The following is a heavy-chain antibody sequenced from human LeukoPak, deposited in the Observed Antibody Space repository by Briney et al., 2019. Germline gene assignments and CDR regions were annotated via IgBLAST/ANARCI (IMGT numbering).Heavy chain of an antibody. CDR2: INPNSGGT. J-gene: IGHJ3*02. V-gene: IGHV1-2*02. CDR1: GYTFTGYY. D-gene: IGHD2-2*01. CDR3: ARGQLLSGAFDI. Sequence: ASVKVSCKASGYTFTGYYMHWVRQAPGQGLEWMGWINPNSGGTNYAQKFQGRVTVTRDTSISTAYMELSRLRSDDTAVYYCARGQLLSGAFDIWGQGTMVTVSS.